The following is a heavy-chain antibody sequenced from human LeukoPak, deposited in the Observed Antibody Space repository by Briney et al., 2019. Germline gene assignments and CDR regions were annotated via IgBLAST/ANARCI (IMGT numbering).Heavy chain of an antibody. Sequence: PGRSLRLSCAASGFTFSSYTMYWVRQAPGKGLEWVAVISYDGSNKYYADSVKGRFTISRDNSKNTLYLQMNSLRAEDTAVYYCANRNQGGYYDYALDYWGQGTLVTVSS. CDR2: ISYDGSNK. D-gene: IGHD3-16*01. J-gene: IGHJ4*02. V-gene: IGHV3-30*04. CDR3: ANRNQGGYYDYALDY. CDR1: GFTFSSYT.